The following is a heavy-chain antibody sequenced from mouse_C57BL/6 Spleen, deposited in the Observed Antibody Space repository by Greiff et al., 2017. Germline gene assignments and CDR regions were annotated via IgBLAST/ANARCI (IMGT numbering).Heavy chain of an antibody. Sequence: VQLQQSGPELVKPGASVKLSCKASGYTFTSYDINWVKQRPGQGLGWIGWIYPRDGSTKYNEKFKGKATLTVDTSSSTAYMELHSLTSEDSAVYFCAEGDGYYAMDYWGQGTSVTVSS. J-gene: IGHJ4*01. V-gene: IGHV1-85*01. CDR2: IYPRDGST. CDR1: GYTFTSYD. D-gene: IGHD2-3*01. CDR3: AEGDGYYAMDY.